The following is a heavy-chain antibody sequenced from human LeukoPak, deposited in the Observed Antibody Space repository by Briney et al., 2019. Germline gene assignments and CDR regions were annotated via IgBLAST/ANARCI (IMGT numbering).Heavy chain of an antibody. CDR1: GYTFTSYG. Sequence: ASVKVSCTTSGYTFTSYGISWVRQAPGQRLEWMGWINTGNGNTKYSQKFQGRLTITRDTSASTAYMELSSLRSEDTAVYYCARDTFGTSRPSDYWGQGTLVTVSA. CDR3: ARDTFGTSRPSDY. CDR2: INTGNGNT. V-gene: IGHV1-3*04. D-gene: IGHD2-2*01. J-gene: IGHJ4*02.